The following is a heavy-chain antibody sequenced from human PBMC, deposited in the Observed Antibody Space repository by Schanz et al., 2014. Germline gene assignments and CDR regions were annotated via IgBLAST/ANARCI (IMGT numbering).Heavy chain of an antibody. CDR3: VSQTGSPNY. Sequence: EVHLLESGGGLVPPGGSLRLSCAASGFNFSDYAMCWVRQAPGKGLEWVSAISGGGGTTYYTDSVKGRFTMSRDNAKNSVFLQMNSLRAEDTAVYYCVSQTGSPNYWGQGTLVTVSS. CDR1: GFNFSDYA. V-gene: IGHV3-23*01. J-gene: IGHJ4*02. CDR2: ISGGGGTT. D-gene: IGHD6-13*01.